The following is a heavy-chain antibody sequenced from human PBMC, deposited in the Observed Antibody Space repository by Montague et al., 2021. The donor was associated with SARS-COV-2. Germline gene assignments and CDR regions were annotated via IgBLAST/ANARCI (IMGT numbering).Heavy chain of an antibody. CDR3: ARDPNWGAH. CDR2: IKPDGSDK. CDR1: GFSFSTFW. J-gene: IGHJ4*02. V-gene: IGHV3-7*05. Sequence: SLRLSCAASGFSFSTFWMTWVRQAPGKGLEWVASIKPDGSDKYYVESVKGRFTISRDNARNSLYLQLNNLRAVDTAVYYCARDPNWGAHWGQGNLVTVSS. D-gene: IGHD7-27*01.